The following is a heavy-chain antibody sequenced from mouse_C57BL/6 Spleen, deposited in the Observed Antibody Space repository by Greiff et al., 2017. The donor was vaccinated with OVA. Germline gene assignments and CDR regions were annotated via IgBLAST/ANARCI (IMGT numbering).Heavy chain of an antibody. V-gene: IGHV3-6*01. J-gene: IGHJ2*01. CDR1: GYSITSGYY. CDR3: AVGQYYFDY. CDR2: ISYDGSN. Sequence: EVKLMESGPGLVKPSQSLSLTCSVTGYSITSGYYWNWIRQFPGNKLEWMGYISYDGSNNYNPSLKNRISITRDTSKNQFFLKLNSVTTEDTATYYCAVGQYYFDYWGQGTTLTVSS.